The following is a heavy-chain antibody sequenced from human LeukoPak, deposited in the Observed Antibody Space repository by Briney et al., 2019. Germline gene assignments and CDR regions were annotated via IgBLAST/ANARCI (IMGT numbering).Heavy chain of an antibody. CDR1: GFNLNSYA. CDR2: IRHDEANS. V-gene: IGHV3-30*02. D-gene: IGHD6-6*01. J-gene: IGHJ4*02. Sequence: GGSLRLSCAVSGFNLNSYAMHWVRQAPGKGLEWVAVIRHDEANSFYADSVQGRFTISRGTSKKLLYLQMNSLRVEDTAVYYCAKEYTPSSPLGELDSWGQGTLVTVSS. CDR3: AKEYTPSSPLGELDS.